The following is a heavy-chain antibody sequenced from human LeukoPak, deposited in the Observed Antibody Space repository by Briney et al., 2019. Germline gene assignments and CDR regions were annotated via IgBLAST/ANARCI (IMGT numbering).Heavy chain of an antibody. CDR2: IYHSGST. Sequence: SETLSLTCAVSGCSINTGYYWGWIRQPPGKGLEWIGSIYHSGSTYYNPSLKSRVTISVDTSKNQFSLKLSSVTAADTAVYYCASLVVTGPFDYWGQGTLVPVSS. V-gene: IGHV4-38-2*01. CDR1: GCSINTGYY. CDR3: ASLVVTGPFDY. D-gene: IGHD2-2*01. J-gene: IGHJ4*02.